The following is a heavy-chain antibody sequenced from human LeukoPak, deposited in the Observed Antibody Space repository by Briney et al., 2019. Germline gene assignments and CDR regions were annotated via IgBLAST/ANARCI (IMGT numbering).Heavy chain of an antibody. J-gene: IGHJ4*02. D-gene: IGHD6-19*01. CDR2: ISSSGSTI. V-gene: IGHV3-48*03. Sequence: GGSLRLSCAASGFTFSSYEMNWVRQAPGKGLEWVSYISSSGSTIYYADSVKGRFTISRDNAKNSLYLQMNSLRAEDTAVYYCARDREAVDTKAWYFDYRGQGTLVTVSS. CDR1: GFTFSSYE. CDR3: ARDREAVDTKAWYFDY.